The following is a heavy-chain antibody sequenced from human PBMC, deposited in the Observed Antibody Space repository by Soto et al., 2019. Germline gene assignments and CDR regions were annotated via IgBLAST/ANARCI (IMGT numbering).Heavy chain of an antibody. CDR2: TDPSDSYT. CDR1: GYSFTSYW. V-gene: IGHV5-10-1*01. D-gene: IGHD3-22*01. Sequence: GESLKISCKGSGYSFTSYWISWVRQMPGKGLEWMGRTDPSDSYTNYSPSFQGHVTISADKSISTAYLQWSSLKASDTAMYYCARRHYYDSSGYYFWGQGTLVTVSS. CDR3: ARRHYYDSSGYYF. J-gene: IGHJ4*02.